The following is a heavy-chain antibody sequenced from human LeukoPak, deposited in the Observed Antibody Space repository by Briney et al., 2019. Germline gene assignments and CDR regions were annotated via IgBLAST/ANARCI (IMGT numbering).Heavy chain of an antibody. J-gene: IGHJ3*01. D-gene: IGHD3-16*01. CDR1: WGSISSSSYY. V-gene: IGHV4-39*01. Sequence: SETLSLTCSVSWGSISSSSYYWGWLRQPPGKGVEWIGSLYYRGDTFNNPSLKSRVTISVDKSRNQISLALSSVTASLKLTSFTAGAARSQNSIIKMIHGAFDVWGQGTKVTVSS. CDR3: AGAARSQNSIIKMIHGAFDV. CDR2: LYYRGDT.